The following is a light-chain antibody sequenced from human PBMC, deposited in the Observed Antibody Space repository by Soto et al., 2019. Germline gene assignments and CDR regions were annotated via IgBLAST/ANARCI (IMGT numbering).Light chain of an antibody. CDR2: DSS. CDR3: KQYSGSIT. V-gene: IGKV3-20*01. J-gene: IGKJ5*01. Sequence: EIVVTQSPGTLSLYPGETATLSCRASQSISGNYLAWYHHKPGQAPRLLIYDSSRRATGIPDRFSGSGSGTDYTLTISRLEPEDFAIYYCKQYSGSITFGQGTRLEIE. CDR1: QSISGNY.